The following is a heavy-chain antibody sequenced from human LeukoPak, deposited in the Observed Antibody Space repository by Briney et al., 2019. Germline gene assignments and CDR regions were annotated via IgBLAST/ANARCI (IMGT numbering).Heavy chain of an antibody. D-gene: IGHD2-21*02. V-gene: IGHV3-74*01. CDR1: GFTFSSHW. CDR2: LNDDGTYV. CDR3: VRGNSDWAGTDY. Sequence: PGGSLRLSCVVSGFTFSSHWMHWVRQAPGKGLVWVSRLNDDGTYVDYADSVRGRFTISRDNAKNMLHLQMNSLRVEDTAVYYCVRGNSDWAGTDYWGQGTLVTVSS. J-gene: IGHJ4*02.